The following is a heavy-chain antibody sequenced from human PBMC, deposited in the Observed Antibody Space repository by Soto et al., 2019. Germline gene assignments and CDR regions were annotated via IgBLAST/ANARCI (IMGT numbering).Heavy chain of an antibody. CDR2: IIPIFGTA. Sequence: ASVKVSCKASGGTFSSYAISWVRQAPGQGLEWMGGIIPIFGTANYAQKFQGRVTITADESTSTAYMELSSLRSEDTAVYYCARAGRDGYSYNKLDYWGQGTLVTVSS. D-gene: IGHD4-4*01. J-gene: IGHJ4*02. V-gene: IGHV1-69*01. CDR1: GGTFSSYA. CDR3: ARAGRDGYSYNKLDY.